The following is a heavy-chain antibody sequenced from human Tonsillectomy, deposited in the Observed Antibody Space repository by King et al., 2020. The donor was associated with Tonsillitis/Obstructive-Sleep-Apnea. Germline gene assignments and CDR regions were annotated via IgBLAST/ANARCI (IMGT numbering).Heavy chain of an antibody. D-gene: IGHD1-7*01. J-gene: IGHJ4*02. V-gene: IGHV1-18*01. CDR3: ATGTYFGF. Sequence: VQLVESGGEVKKPGASVKVSCKASGYTFTTYGISWVRQAPGQGLEWMAWISTYNGNTECAQNFQGRVTMATDTSTSAAYLELRSLRSDVTAVYYCATGTYFGFWGQGTLRTVSP. CDR1: GYTFTTYG. CDR2: ISTYNGNT.